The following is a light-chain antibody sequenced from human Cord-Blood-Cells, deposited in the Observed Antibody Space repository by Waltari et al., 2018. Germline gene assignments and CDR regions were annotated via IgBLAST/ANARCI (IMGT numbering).Light chain of an antibody. V-gene: IGKV3-11*01. J-gene: IGKJ4*01. CDR3: QQRSNWPPT. CDR1: QSVSSY. Sequence: EIVLTKSPATLSLSPGERATLSCRARQSVSSYLAWYQQKPGQAPRLLIYDASNRATGIPARFSGSGSGTDFTLTISSLEPEDFAVYYCQQRSNWPPTFGGGTKVEIK. CDR2: DAS.